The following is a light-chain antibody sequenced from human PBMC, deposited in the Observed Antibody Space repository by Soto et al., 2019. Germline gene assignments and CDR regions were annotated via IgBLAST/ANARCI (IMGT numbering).Light chain of an antibody. CDR1: SSDVGGYNY. CDR2: EVS. Sequence: QSVLTQPASVSGSPGQSITISCTGTSSDVGGYNYVSWYQQHPGKAPKLMIYEVSNRPSGVSNRFSGSKSGNMASLTISGLQAEDEADYYCITYSTSSTLDYVFGTGTKLTVL. J-gene: IGLJ1*01. CDR3: ITYSTSSTLDYV. V-gene: IGLV2-14*01.